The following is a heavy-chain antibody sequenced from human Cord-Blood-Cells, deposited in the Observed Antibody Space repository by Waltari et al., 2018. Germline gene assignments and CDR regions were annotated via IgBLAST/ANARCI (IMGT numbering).Heavy chain of an antibody. J-gene: IGHJ2*01. CDR3: AAGYGQSRWYFDL. CDR1: GFTFTSSA. Sequence: QMQLVQSGPEVKKPGTSVKVSCKASGFTFTSSAVQCVRQARGQRLEWIGWIGVGSGNTNYAQKFQERVTITRDMSTSTAYMELSSRRSEDTAVYYCAAGYGQSRWYFDLWGRGTLVTVSS. V-gene: IGHV1-58*01. CDR2: IGVGSGNT. D-gene: IGHD1-20*01.